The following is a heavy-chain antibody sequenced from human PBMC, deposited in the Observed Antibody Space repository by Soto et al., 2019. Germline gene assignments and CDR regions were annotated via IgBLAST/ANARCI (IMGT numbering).Heavy chain of an antibody. V-gene: IGHV1-69*02. CDR3: ARGTDTAMVSNYYHYYYMDV. D-gene: IGHD5-18*01. CDR1: GGTFSSYT. J-gene: IGHJ6*03. CDR2: IIPILGIA. Sequence: QVQLVQSGAEVKKPGSSVKVSCKASGGTFSSYTISWVRQAPGQGLEWMGRIIPILGIANYAQKFQGRVTITADKSTSTAYMELSSLRSEDTAVYYCARGTDTAMVSNYYHYYYMDVWGKGTTVTVSS.